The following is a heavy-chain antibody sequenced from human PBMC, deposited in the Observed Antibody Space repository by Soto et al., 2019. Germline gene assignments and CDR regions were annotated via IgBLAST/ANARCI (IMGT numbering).Heavy chain of an antibody. CDR3: ARDSYGDYYFDY. CDR2: IYYSGST. J-gene: IGHJ4*02. D-gene: IGHD4-17*01. Sequence: SETLSLTCTVSGGSISSYYWSWIRQPPGKGLEWIGYIYYSGSTNYNPSLKSRVTISVDTSKNQFSLKLSSVTAADTAVYYCARDSYGDYYFDYWGQGTLVTVSS. CDR1: GGSISSYY. V-gene: IGHV4-59*01.